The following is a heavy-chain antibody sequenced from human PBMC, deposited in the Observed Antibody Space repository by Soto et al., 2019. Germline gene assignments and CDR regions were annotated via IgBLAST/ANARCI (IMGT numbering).Heavy chain of an antibody. D-gene: IGHD4-17*01. CDR2: IIPIFGTA. V-gene: IGHV1-69*01. CDR1: GGTFSSYA. J-gene: IGHJ5*02. Sequence: QVQLVQSGAEVKKPGSSVEVSCKASGGTFSSYAISWVRQAPGQGLEWMGGIIPIFGTANYAQKFQGRVTITADESTSTAYMELSSLRSEDAAVYYCARERGELTRSYYGGKRENWFDPWGQGTLVTVSS. CDR3: ARERGELTRSYYGGKRENWFDP.